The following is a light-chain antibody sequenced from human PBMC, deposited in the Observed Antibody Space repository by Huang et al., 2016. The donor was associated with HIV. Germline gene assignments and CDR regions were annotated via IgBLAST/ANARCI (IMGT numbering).Light chain of an antibody. CDR1: QVVSKN. CDR2: GAS. Sequence: EIVMTQSPATLSVSPGERATLPCRASQVVSKNIAGDQQKPGQTPRLLIHGASTRANGIAAKFNGRGSGTDFTLTITSLRPEDSAVYYCQHYNNWPPWTFGPGTQVEI. V-gene: IGKV3D-15*01. J-gene: IGKJ1*01. CDR3: QHYNNWPPWT.